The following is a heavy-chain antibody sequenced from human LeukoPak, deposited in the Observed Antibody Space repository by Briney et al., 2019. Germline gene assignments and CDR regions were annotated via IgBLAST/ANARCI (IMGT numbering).Heavy chain of an antibody. Sequence: ASVKVSCKASGGTFSSYAINWVRQAPGQGLEWMGGIIPFFGTTNYAQTFQGRVTMTRDTSTSTVYMELSSLRSEDTAVYYCARASSMVRGVIIIPIYYYYGMDVWGQGTTVTVSS. CDR3: ARASSMVRGVIIIPIYYYYGMDV. D-gene: IGHD3-10*01. CDR1: GGTFSSYA. J-gene: IGHJ6*02. V-gene: IGHV1-69*05. CDR2: IIPFFGTT.